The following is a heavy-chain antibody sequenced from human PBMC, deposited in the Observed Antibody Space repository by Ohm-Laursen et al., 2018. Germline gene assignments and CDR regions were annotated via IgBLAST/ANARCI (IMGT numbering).Heavy chain of an antibody. V-gene: IGHV4-28*01. D-gene: IGHD3-9*01. CDR2: LYYSGTT. J-gene: IGHJ4*02. CDR3: ATSPHDIMSSKDY. CDR1: GFAFSAYNM. Sequence: LRLSCAASGFAFSAYNMYWVRQPPGKGLEWVGYLYYSGTTYYNPSLKSRVTMSVDTSKNQFSVKLTSVTAVDTAVYYCATSPHDIMSSKDYWGQGTLVTVSS.